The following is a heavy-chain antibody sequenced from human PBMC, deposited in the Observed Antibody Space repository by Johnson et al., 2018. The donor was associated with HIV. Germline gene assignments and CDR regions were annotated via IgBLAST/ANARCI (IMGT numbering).Heavy chain of an antibody. CDR2: IRYDGSNK. J-gene: IGHJ3*01. CDR3: AKDYRGRTVDAFDV. CDR1: GFTFSSYG. V-gene: IGHV3-30*02. D-gene: IGHD3-16*02. Sequence: QEQLVESGGGVVQPGGSLRLSCAASGFTFSSYGMHWVRQAPGKGLEWVAFIRYDGSNKYYADSVKGRFTISRDNSKNTLYLQMNSLRAEDTAVYYCAKDYRGRTVDAFDVWGQGTLVIVSS.